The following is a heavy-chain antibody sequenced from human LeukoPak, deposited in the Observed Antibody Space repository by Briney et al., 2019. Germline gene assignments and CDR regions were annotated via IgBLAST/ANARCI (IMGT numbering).Heavy chain of an antibody. V-gene: IGHV3-21*05. CDR2: ISSSSSYI. D-gene: IGHD3-3*01. CDR3: ARGSGSYYDFWSGYYSYYFDY. Sequence: PGGSLRLSCAASGFTFSSYEMNWVRQAPGKGLEWVSYISSSSSYIYYADSVKGRFTISRDNAKNSLYLQMNSLRAEDTAVYYCARGSGSYYDFWSGYYSYYFDYWGQGTLVTVSS. CDR1: GFTFSSYE. J-gene: IGHJ4*02.